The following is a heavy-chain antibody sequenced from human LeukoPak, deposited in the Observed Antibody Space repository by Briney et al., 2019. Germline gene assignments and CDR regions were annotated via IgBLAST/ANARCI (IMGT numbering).Heavy chain of an antibody. D-gene: IGHD4-17*01. J-gene: IGHJ6*02. CDR1: GFTFSSYH. Sequence: GGSLRLSCAASGFTFSSYHINWVRQAPGXGLEWVSYISISGSTIYYADSVKGRFTISRDNAKNSLFLQMNSLRAEDTAVYYCARDGTTVATNYYYGMDVWGQGTTVTVSS. V-gene: IGHV3-48*03. CDR3: ARDGTTVATNYYYGMDV. CDR2: ISISGSTI.